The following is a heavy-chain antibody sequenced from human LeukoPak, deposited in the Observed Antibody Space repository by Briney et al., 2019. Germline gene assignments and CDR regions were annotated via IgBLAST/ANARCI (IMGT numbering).Heavy chain of an antibody. D-gene: IGHD6-19*01. CDR2: IWNDGSNK. CDR1: GFTFNSYG. CDR3: AKAAGYRSGWPVEY. V-gene: IGHV3-33*06. J-gene: IGHJ4*02. Sequence: SLRLSCAASGFTFNSYGIHWVRQAPAKGLEWVAVIWNDGSNKYYAGSVKGRFTISRENSKNTLYLQMNSLRAEDTAVYYCAKAAGYRSGWPVEYWGQGTLVTVSS.